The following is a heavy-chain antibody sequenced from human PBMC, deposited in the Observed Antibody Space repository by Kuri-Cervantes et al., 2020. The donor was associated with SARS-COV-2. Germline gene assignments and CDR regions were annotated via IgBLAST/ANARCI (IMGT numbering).Heavy chain of an antibody. V-gene: IGHV4-39*07. CDR1: GGSISSSSYY. CDR3: ARGRRVVPAAMHYYYYMDV. J-gene: IGHJ6*03. CDR2: INHSGST. D-gene: IGHD2-2*01. Sequence: SETLSLTCTVSGGSISSSSYYWSWIRQPPGKGLEWIGEINHSGSTNYNPSLKSRVTISVDTSKNQFSLKLSSVTAADTAVYYCARGRRVVPAAMHYYYYMDVWGKGTTVTVSS.